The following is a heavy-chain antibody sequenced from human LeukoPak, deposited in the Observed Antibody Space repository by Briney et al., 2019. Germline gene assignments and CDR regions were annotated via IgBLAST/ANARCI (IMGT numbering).Heavy chain of an antibody. D-gene: IGHD1-7*01. V-gene: IGHV3-21*01. CDR1: GFTLSSYS. CDR3: ARDGGSITGTTGLFDY. Sequence: PGGSLRLSCAASGFTLSSYSMNWVRQAPGKGLEWVSSISSSSSYIYYADSLKGRFTISRDNAKNSLYLQMNSLRAEDTAVYYCARDGGSITGTTGLFDYWGQGTLVTVSS. CDR2: ISSSSSYI. J-gene: IGHJ4*02.